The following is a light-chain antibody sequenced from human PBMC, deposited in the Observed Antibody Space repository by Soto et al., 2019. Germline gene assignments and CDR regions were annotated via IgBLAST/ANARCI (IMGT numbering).Light chain of an antibody. J-gene: IGLJ7*01. CDR2: SNN. CDR3: AAWDDTLNGPV. V-gene: IGLV1-44*01. CDR1: SSNIGSNP. Sequence: QSVLTQPPSASGTPGQRVTISCSGSSSNIGSNPVNWYQQFPGTAPKLLMYSNNQRSSGVPDRFSGSRSGTSASLAISGLRSEDEADYYCAAWDDTLNGPVFGGGTQLTVL.